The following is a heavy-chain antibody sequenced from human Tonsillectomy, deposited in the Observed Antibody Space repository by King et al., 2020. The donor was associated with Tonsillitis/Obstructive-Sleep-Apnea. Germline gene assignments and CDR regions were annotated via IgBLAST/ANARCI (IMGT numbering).Heavy chain of an antibody. CDR2: IDPIDSYT. CDR3: ARLSCSETSCYYYDGMDV. CDR1: GYSFTSYW. V-gene: IGHV5-10-1*03. D-gene: IGHD2-2*01. Sequence: VQLVESGAEVKKPGESLRISCKGSGYSFTSYWISWVRQMPGKGLEWMGRIDPIDSYTNYSPSFQGHVTISADKSIGTAFLQWSSLKASDTAIYYCARLSCSETSCYYYDGMDVWGPGTTVTVSS. J-gene: IGHJ6*02.